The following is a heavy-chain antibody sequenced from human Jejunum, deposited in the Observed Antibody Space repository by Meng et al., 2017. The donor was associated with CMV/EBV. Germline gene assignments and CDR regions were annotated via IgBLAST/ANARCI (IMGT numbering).Heavy chain of an antibody. CDR2: IKQDGREK. D-gene: IGHD3-3*01. V-gene: IGHV3-7*01. Sequence: VRQAPGKGLEWVANIKQDGREKTYVASVKGRFTISRDNAKNSLYLQVNSLRAEDTAVYYCVRDQKHALDFWSGYRVSWGSDWFDPWGQGTRVTVSS. CDR3: VRDQKHALDFWSGYRVSWGSDWFDP. J-gene: IGHJ5*02.